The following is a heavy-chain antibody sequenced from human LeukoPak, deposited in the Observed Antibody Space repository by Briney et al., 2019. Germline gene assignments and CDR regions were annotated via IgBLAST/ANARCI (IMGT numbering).Heavy chain of an antibody. CDR1: DYTFTSYG. CDR2: ISAYNGNT. D-gene: IGHD3-10*01. V-gene: IGHV1-18*01. J-gene: IGHJ3*02. Sequence: ASVKVSCKASDYTFTSYGISWVRQAPGQGLEWMGWISAYNGNTNYAQKLQGRVTMTTDTSTSTAYMELSSLRSEDTAVYYCARAIWFGELLLEVAFDIWGQGTMVTVSS. CDR3: ARAIWFGELLLEVAFDI.